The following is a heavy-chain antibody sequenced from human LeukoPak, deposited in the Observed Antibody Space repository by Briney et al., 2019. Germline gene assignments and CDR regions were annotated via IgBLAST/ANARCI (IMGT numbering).Heavy chain of an antibody. J-gene: IGHJ3*02. Sequence: PSETLSLTCTVSGGSISSGGYYWSWIRQPPGKGLEWIGYIYHSGSTYYNPSLKSRVTISVDRSKNQFSLKLSSVTAADTAVYFCARWGDTVSAFDIWGQGTMVTVSS. CDR2: IYHSGST. CDR1: GGSISSGGYY. CDR3: ARWGDTVSAFDI. D-gene: IGHD5/OR15-5a*01. V-gene: IGHV4-30-2*01.